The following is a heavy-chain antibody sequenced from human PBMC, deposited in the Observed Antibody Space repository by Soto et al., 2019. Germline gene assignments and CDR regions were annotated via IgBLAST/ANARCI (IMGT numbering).Heavy chain of an antibody. J-gene: IGHJ4*01. CDR3: ARESDILTGLHSDY. CDR2: INPNSGGT. V-gene: IGHV1-2*04. CDR1: GYTFTGYY. Sequence: ASVKVSCKASGYTFTGYYMHWVRQAPGQGLEWMGWINPNSGGTNYAQKFQGWVTMTRDTSISTAYMELSRLRSDDTAVYYCARESDILTGLHSDYWGHGTLVTVSS. D-gene: IGHD3-9*01.